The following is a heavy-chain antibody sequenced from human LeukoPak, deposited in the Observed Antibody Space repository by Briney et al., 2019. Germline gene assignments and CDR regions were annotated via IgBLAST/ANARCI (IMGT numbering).Heavy chain of an antibody. J-gene: IGHJ3*02. CDR3: VKGYSSGWYKDAFDI. CDR1: GFTFTAYT. D-gene: IGHD6-19*01. CDR2: ISGSTTDI. Sequence: GGSLRLSCAASGFTFTAYTINWVRQAPGKGLEWVSYISGSTTDIYYADSVKGRFTISRDNAKNSLYLQMNSLRAEDTAVYYCVKGYSSGWYKDAFDIWGQGTMVTVSS. V-gene: IGHV3-21*01.